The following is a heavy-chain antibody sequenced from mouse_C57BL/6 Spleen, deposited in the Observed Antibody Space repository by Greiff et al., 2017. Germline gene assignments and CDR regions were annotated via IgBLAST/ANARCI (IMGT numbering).Heavy chain of an antibody. J-gene: IGHJ2*01. V-gene: IGHV5-4*03. Sequence: EVKLVASGGGLVKPGGSLKLSCAASGFTFSSYAMSWVRQTPEKRLEWVATISDGGSYTYYPDNVKGRFTISRDNAKNNLYLQMSHLKSEDTAMYDCARAEGNYFDYWGQGTTRTVSS. CDR1: GFTFSSYA. CDR3: ARAEGNYFDY. CDR2: ISDGGSYT.